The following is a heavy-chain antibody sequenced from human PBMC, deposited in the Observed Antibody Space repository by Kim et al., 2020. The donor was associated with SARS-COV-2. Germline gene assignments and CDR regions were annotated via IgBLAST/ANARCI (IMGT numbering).Heavy chain of an antibody. Sequence: RLTISRDNSKNTLYLQMNSLRAEDTAVYYCAKVGRAIAAAGYGSHWYFDLWGRGTLVTVSS. J-gene: IGHJ2*01. CDR3: AKVGRAIAAAGYGSHWYFDL. V-gene: IGHV3-23*03. D-gene: IGHD6-13*01.